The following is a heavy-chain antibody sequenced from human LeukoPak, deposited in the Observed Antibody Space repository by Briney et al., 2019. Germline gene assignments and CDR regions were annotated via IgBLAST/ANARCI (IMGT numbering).Heavy chain of an antibody. J-gene: IGHJ6*03. CDR3: AREGRLLWFGELSRYYYMDV. Sequence: GGSLRLSCAASGFTFSSYSMNWVRQAPGKGLEWVSSISSSSSYIYYADSVKGRFTISRDNAKNSLYLQMNSLRAEDTAVYYCAREGRLLWFGELSRYYYMDVWGKGTTVTVSS. V-gene: IGHV3-21*01. CDR1: GFTFSSYS. D-gene: IGHD3-10*01. CDR2: ISSSSSYI.